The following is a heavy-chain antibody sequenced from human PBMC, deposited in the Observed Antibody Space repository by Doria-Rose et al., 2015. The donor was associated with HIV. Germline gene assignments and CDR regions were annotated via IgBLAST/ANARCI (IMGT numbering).Heavy chain of an antibody. J-gene: IGHJ4*02. CDR3: ARIKSSRWYHKYYFDF. CDR1: GVSLSSPGMG. Sequence: QVTLKESGPVLVKPTETLTLTCTVSGVSLSSPGMGVSWIRQPPGKALEWLANIFSDDERSYITSLKSSLTISRGTSKSQVVLTMTDMDPVDTATYYCARIKSSRWYHKYYFDFWGQGTLVIVSA. D-gene: IGHD6-13*01. CDR2: IFSDDER. V-gene: IGHV2-26*01.